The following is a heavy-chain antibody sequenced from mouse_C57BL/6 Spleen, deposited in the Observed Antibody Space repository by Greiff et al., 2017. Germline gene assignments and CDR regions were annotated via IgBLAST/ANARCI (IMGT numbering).Heavy chain of an antibody. CDR1: GYTFTSYW. V-gene: IGHV1-53*01. CDR3: ARLGGGNSPFAY. D-gene: IGHD2-1*01. CDR2: INPSNGGT. J-gene: IGHJ3*01. Sequence: QVQLKQPGTELVKPGASVKLSCKASGYTFTSYWMHWVKQRPGQGLEWIGNINPSNGGTNYNEKFKSKATLTVDKSSSTAYMQLSSLTSEDSAVYYCARLGGGNSPFAYWGQGTLVTVSA.